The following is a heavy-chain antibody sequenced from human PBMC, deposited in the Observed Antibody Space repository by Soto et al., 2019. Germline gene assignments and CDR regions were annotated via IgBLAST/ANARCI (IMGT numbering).Heavy chain of an antibody. D-gene: IGHD3-3*01. CDR1: GYTFTSYG. Sequence: ASVKVSCKASGYTFTSYGISWVRQAPGQGLEWMGWISAYNGNTNYAQKLQGRVTMTTDTSTSTAYMELRSLRSDDTAVYYCARDNLRFLDWLLLVPRTDYGMDVWGQGTTVTVYS. J-gene: IGHJ6*02. CDR3: ARDNLRFLDWLLLVPRTDYGMDV. CDR2: ISAYNGNT. V-gene: IGHV1-18*01.